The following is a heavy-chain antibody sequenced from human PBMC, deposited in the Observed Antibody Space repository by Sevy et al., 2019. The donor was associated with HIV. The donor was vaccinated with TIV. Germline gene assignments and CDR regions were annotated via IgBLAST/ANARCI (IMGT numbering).Heavy chain of an antibody. CDR3: AAAAAQRGNWFDP. CDR1: GGSISSDSYY. Sequence: SETLSLTCTVSGGSISSDSYYWSWIRQPAGKGLEWIGRIYISGNTNYNPSLKSRVTIPVDTSKNQFSLKVSSVTAADTAGYYCAAAAAQRGNWFDPWGQGTLVTVSS. CDR2: IYISGNT. J-gene: IGHJ5*02. V-gene: IGHV4-61*02. D-gene: IGHD6-13*01.